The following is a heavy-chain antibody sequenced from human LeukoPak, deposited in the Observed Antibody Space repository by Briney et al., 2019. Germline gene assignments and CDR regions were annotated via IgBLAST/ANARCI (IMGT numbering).Heavy chain of an antibody. D-gene: IGHD6-19*01. Sequence: ASVKVSCKASGYTFTGYYMHWVRQAPGQGLEWMGWINPNSGGTNYAQKFQGRVTMTRDTSISTAYMELNRLRSDDTAVYYCARGAYIAVAGTSYYYYYMDVWGKGTTVTVSS. CDR3: ARGAYIAVAGTSYYYYYMDV. CDR2: INPNSGGT. CDR1: GYTFTGYY. J-gene: IGHJ6*03. V-gene: IGHV1-2*02.